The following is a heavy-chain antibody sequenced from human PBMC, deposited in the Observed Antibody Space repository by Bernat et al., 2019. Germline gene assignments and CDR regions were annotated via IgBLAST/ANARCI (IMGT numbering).Heavy chain of an antibody. D-gene: IGHD1-26*01. CDR3: ASHSGSYSPEYFQH. CDR2: IYSGGST. V-gene: IGHV3-53*04. J-gene: IGHJ1*01. Sequence: EVQLVESGGGLVQPGGSLRLSCAASGFTVSGNYMSWVRQAPRKGLEWVSVIYSGGSTYYADSVKGRFTISRHNSKNTLFLQMNSLRAEDTAVYYCASHSGSYSPEYFQHWGQGTLVTVSS. CDR1: GFTVSGNY.